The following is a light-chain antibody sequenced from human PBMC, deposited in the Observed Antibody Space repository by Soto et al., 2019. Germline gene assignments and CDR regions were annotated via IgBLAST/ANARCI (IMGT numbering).Light chain of an antibody. V-gene: IGLV2-11*01. CDR2: DVS. Sequence: QSAPTQPRSVSGPPGQSVTISCTGTSSDVGGYNYVSWYQQHPGKAPKLMIYDVSKRPSGVPDRFSGSKSGNTASLTISGLQAEDEADYYCCSYAGSYTDVFGTGTKVTVL. CDR3: CSYAGSYTDV. J-gene: IGLJ1*01. CDR1: SSDVGGYNY.